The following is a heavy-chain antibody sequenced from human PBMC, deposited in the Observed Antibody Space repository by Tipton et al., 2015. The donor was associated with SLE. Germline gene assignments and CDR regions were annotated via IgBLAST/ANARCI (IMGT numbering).Heavy chain of an antibody. D-gene: IGHD3-10*01. CDR1: GGSISSHY. V-gene: IGHV4-4*07. CDR2: IYTSGST. J-gene: IGHJ4*02. CDR3: ARSPTRDFHFDY. Sequence: TLSLTCAVSGGSISSHYWSWIRQPAGKGLEWIGRIYTSGSTNYNPSLKSRVTISVDTSKNQFSLKLSSVTAADMAVYFCARSPTRDFHFDYWGQGTLVTVSA.